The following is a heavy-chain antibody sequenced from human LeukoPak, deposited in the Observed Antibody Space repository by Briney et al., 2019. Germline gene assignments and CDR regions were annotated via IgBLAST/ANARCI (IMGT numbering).Heavy chain of an antibody. D-gene: IGHD2-2*01. V-gene: IGHV4-61*02. CDR3: ARDHLVTPGLIDY. J-gene: IGHJ4*02. CDR1: GGSISSGSYY. CDR2: IYTSGST. Sequence: PSQTLSLTCTVSGGSISSGSYYWSWIRQPAGKGLEWIGRIYTSGSTNYNPSLKSRVTISVDTSKNQFSLKLSSVTAADTAVYYCARDHLVTPGLIDYWGRGTLVTVSS.